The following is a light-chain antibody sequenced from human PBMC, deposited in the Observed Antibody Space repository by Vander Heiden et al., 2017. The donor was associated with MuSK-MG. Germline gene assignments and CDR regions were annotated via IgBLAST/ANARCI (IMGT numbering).Light chain of an antibody. Sequence: AIQMTQSPSSLSASVGDRVTITCRASQGIRTDLGWYQQKPGKAPKLLIYAASSLQSGVPSRFSGSGSGTDFTLTISSLQPEDFATYYCQQDDNSPSTFGQGTKVEIK. J-gene: IGKJ1*01. CDR2: AAS. CDR3: QQDDNSPST. CDR1: QGIRTD. V-gene: IGKV1-6*01.